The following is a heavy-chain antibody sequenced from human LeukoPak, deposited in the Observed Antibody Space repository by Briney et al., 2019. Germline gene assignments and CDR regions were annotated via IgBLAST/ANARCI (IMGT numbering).Heavy chain of an antibody. D-gene: IGHD5-12*01. CDR2: INPNSGGT. CDR3: ARAVATIADFDY. Sequence: GASVKVSCKASGGTFISYAISWVRQAPGQGLEWMGRINPNSGGTNYAQKFQGRVTMTRDTSISTAYMELSRLRSDDTAVYYCARAVATIADFDYWGQGTLVTVSS. J-gene: IGHJ4*02. V-gene: IGHV1-2*06. CDR1: GGTFISYA.